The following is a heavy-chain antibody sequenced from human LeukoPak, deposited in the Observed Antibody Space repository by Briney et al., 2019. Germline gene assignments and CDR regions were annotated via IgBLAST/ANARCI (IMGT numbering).Heavy chain of an antibody. D-gene: IGHD2-2*01. CDR3: ARAGKGYCSSTSCYDYYYYMDV. CDR1: GGSISGYY. Sequence: SDTLSLTCSVSGGSISGYYWIWIRQPPGNGLEWVAYMHSAGGTNYNPSLKSQVTISVDTSKNQFSLKLSSVTAADTAVYYCARAGKGYCSSTSCYDYYYYMDVWGKGTTVTVSS. J-gene: IGHJ6*03. CDR2: MHSAGGT. V-gene: IGHV4-59*08.